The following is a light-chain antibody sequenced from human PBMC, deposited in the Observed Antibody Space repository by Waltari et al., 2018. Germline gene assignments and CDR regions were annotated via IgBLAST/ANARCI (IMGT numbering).Light chain of an antibody. CDR1: QSISSY. V-gene: IGKV1-39*01. Sequence: DIQMTQPPSSPSASVGDRVTITCRASQSISSYLNWYQQKPGKAPKLLIYAASSLQSGVPSRFSGSGSGTDFTLTISSLQPEDFATYYCQQSYSTPPGTFGQGTKVEIK. CDR2: AAS. J-gene: IGKJ1*01. CDR3: QQSYSTPPGT.